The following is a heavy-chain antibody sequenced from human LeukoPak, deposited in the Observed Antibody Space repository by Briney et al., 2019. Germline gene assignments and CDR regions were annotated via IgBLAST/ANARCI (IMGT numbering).Heavy chain of an antibody. Sequence: PSETLTLTCTVSGGSMSSSSYYWGWIRQPPGKGLEWIGSIYYSGSTYYNPSLKSRVTISVDTSKNQFSLKLSSVTAADTAVYYCARLPGGQKGIVGATSWGQGTLVTVSS. CDR3: ARLPGGQKGIVGATS. V-gene: IGHV4-39*01. J-gene: IGHJ1*01. CDR1: GGSMSSSSYY. D-gene: IGHD1-26*01. CDR2: IYYSGST.